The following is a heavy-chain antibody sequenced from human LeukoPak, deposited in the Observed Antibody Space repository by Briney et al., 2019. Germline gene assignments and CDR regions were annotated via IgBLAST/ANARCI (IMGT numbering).Heavy chain of an antibody. CDR1: GFTFSSYA. CDR3: AKDRPDYYDILTGYYTGGAFDI. CDR2: INGSGSST. V-gene: IGHV3-23*01. J-gene: IGHJ3*02. D-gene: IGHD3-9*01. Sequence: GGSLRLSCAASGFTFSSYAMSWVRQAPGKGLEWVSPINGSGSSTYYADSVKGRFTISRDNYKNTLYLQMNRLRAEDTAVYYCAKDRPDYYDILTGYYTGGAFDIWGQGTMVTVSS.